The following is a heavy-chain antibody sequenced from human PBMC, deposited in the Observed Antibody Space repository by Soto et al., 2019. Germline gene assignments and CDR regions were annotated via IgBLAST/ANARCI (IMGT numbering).Heavy chain of an antibody. Sequence: GGSLRLSCAASGFTFDDYAMHWVRQAPGKGLEWVSGISWNSGSIGYADSVTGRLTISRDKAKNSLYLQMNSLRAEDTCLYYCAKDVVAAQTAFDIWGQGTMVTVSS. CDR1: GFTFDDYA. J-gene: IGHJ3*02. CDR3: AKDVVAAQTAFDI. CDR2: ISWNSGSI. D-gene: IGHD2-15*01. V-gene: IGHV3-9*01.